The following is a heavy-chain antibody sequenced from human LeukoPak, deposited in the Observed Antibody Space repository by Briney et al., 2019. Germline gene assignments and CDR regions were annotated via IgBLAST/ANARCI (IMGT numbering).Heavy chain of an antibody. D-gene: IGHD3-22*01. J-gene: IGHJ4*02. CDR3: AKSYYDYSTYYSYYFNP. V-gene: IGHV4-4*09. Sequence: SETLSLTCTVSGGSISSDYWSWIRQPPGRGLEWIGYIYTDGSTNYNPSLKSRVTISVDTSKNQFALKLSSVTAADTAVYYCAKSYYDYSTYYSYYFNPWGQGALVTVSS. CDR2: IYTDGST. CDR1: GGSISSDY.